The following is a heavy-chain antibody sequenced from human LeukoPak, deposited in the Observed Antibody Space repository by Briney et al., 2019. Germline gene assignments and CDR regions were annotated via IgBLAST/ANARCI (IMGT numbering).Heavy chain of an antibody. V-gene: IGHV3-21*01. CDR1: GFTFSSYS. D-gene: IGHD6-19*01. Sequence: KPGGSLRLSCAASGFTFSSYSMNWVRQAPGKGLEWVSSISSSSSYIYYADSVKGRFTISRDNAKNSLYLQMNSLRAEDTAVYYCARDYSSGWYGLGAFGIWGQGTMVTVSS. CDR2: ISSSSSYI. CDR3: ARDYSSGWYGLGAFGI. J-gene: IGHJ3*02.